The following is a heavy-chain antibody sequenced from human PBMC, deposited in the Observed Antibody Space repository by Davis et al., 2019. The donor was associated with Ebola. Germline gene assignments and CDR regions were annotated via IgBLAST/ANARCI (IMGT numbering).Heavy chain of an antibody. CDR3: ARGPRYDLLSGYVMLGPHFDS. CDR2: INDSGST. CDR1: GGFLSGYY. Sequence: SETLSLTCAVYGGFLSGYYWTWIRQTPGKGLEWIGEINDSGSTNYNPSPKSRVAMSIDTSKNQFSLNLDSVTAADTAVYYCARGPRYDLLSGYVMLGPHFDSWGQGTLVTVSS. V-gene: IGHV4-34*01. J-gene: IGHJ4*02. D-gene: IGHD3-3*01.